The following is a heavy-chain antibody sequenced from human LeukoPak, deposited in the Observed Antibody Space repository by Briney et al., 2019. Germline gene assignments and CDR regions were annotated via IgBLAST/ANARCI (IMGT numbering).Heavy chain of an antibody. CDR2: INPNSGGT. D-gene: IGHD3-10*01. V-gene: IGHV1-2*02. CDR3: ARVGFHGSGSYYNVPILALDY. J-gene: IGHJ4*02. CDR1: GYTFTSYY. Sequence: ASVKVSCKASGYTFTSYYMHWVRQAPGQGLEWMGWINPNSGGTNYAQKFQGRVTMTRDTSISTAYMELSRLRSDDTAVYYCARVGFHGSGSYYNVPILALDYWGQGTLVTVSS.